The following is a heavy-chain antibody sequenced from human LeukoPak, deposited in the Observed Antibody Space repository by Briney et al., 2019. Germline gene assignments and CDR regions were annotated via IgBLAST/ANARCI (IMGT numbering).Heavy chain of an antibody. D-gene: IGHD1-26*01. Sequence: GGSLRLSCAASGFTFDDYAMHWVRQAPGKGLEWVSLISWDGGSTYYADSVKGRITISRDNSKNSLYLQMNSLRAEDTALYYCAKDGRQPDELPYYYYYYMDVWGKGTTVTVSS. J-gene: IGHJ6*03. V-gene: IGHV3-43D*03. CDR2: ISWDGGST. CDR1: GFTFDDYA. CDR3: AKDGRQPDELPYYYYYYMDV.